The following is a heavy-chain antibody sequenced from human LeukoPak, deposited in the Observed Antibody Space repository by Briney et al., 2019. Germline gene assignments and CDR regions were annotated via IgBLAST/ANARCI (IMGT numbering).Heavy chain of an antibody. CDR1: GGTFSSYA. J-gene: IGHJ4*02. CDR2: IIPIFGTA. D-gene: IGHD6-6*01. V-gene: IGHV1-69*13. Sequence: SVKVSCKASGGTFSSYAISWVRQAPGQGLEWMGGIIPIFGTANYAQKFQGGVTITADESTSTAYMELSSLRSEDTAVYYCARDGEGIAARILDYWGQGTLVTVSS. CDR3: ARDGEGIAARILDY.